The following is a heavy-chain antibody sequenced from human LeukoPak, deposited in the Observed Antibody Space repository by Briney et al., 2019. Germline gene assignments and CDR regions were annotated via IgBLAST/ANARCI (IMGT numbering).Heavy chain of an antibody. J-gene: IGHJ1*01. CDR1: GYTFTSYA. Sequence: GASVKVSRKASGYTFTSYAMNWVRQAPGQGLEWMGWINTNTGNPTYAQGFTGRFVFSLDTSVSTAYLQISSLKAEDTAVYYCARDILVVAATRSYFQHWGQGTLVTVSS. CDR3: ARDILVVAATRSYFQH. D-gene: IGHD2-15*01. CDR2: INTNTGNP. V-gene: IGHV7-4-1*02.